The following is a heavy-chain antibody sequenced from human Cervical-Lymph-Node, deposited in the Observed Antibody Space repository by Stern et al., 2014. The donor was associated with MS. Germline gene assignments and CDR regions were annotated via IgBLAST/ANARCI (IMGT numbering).Heavy chain of an antibody. D-gene: IGHD1-26*01. V-gene: IGHV4-59*01. J-gene: IGHJ3*01. CDR1: GDSISIYY. Sequence: QMQLQESGPGLVKPSETLSLTCTVSGDSISIYYWNWMRQPPGKGLEWIGFVYYTGEPFFKPSRKSRVTISVDASKNQFSLKLKSVTAADTAMYFCARRLVRANGAFDVWGQGTMVSVSS. CDR3: ARRLVRANGAFDV. CDR2: VYYTGEP.